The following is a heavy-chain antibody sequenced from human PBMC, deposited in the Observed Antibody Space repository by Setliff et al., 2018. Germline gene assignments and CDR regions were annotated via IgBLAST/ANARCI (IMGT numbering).Heavy chain of an antibody. CDR1: GFTISNYW. J-gene: IGHJ5*02. CDR3: AREVWTIYDKSWSGYTDL. D-gene: IGHD3-3*01. Sequence: PGGSLRLSCVASGFTISNYWMAWVRQAPGKGLEWVADIRQDGTNKYYMDSVEGRFTISRDNSKNSVYLQMNSLRAEDTALYHCAREVWTIYDKSWSGYTDLWGQGTQVTVSS. CDR2: IRQDGTNK. V-gene: IGHV3-7*03.